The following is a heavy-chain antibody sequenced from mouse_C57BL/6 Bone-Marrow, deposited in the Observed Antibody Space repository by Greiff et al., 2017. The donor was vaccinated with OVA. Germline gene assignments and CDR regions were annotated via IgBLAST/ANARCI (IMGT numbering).Heavy chain of an antibody. J-gene: IGHJ2*01. CDR3: ARENYYGSHYFDY. D-gene: IGHD1-1*01. CDR2: IYPGSGNT. CDR1: GYTFTDYY. V-gene: IGHV1-76*01. Sequence: QVQLKESGAELVRPGASVKLSCKASGYTFTDYYINWVKQRPGQGLEWIARIYPGSGNTYYNEKFKGKATLTAEKSSSTAYMQLSSLTSEDSAVYFCARENYYGSHYFDYWGQGTTLTVSS.